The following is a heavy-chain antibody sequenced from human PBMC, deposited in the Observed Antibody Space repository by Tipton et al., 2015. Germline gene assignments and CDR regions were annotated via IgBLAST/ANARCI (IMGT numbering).Heavy chain of an antibody. D-gene: IGHD3-10*01. J-gene: IGHJ4*02. V-gene: IGHV4-59*01. CDR3: ARGYGRMVRGVHFDY. CDR1: GFIFSDY. Sequence: GFIFSDYWSWIRQPPGKGLEWIGYTYYSGRTNYNPSLKGRVTISVDTSKKQFSLKLTSVTAADTAVYYCARGYGRMVRGVHFDYWGQGTLVTVSS. CDR2: TYYSGRT.